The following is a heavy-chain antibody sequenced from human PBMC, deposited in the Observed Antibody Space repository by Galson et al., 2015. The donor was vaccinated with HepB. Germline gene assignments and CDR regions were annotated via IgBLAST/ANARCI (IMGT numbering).Heavy chain of an antibody. CDR3: ACHLYSVAAGDWWYFDY. D-gene: IGHD2-8*02. J-gene: IGHJ4*02. V-gene: IGHV3-74*01. Sequence: SLRLSCAASGFTFSSYWMHWVRQAPGKGLVWVSRINSDGSSTSYADSVKGRFTISRDNAKNTLYLQMNSLRAEDTAVYYCACHLYSVAAGDWWYFDYWGQGTLVTVSS. CDR1: GFTFSSYW. CDR2: INSDGSST.